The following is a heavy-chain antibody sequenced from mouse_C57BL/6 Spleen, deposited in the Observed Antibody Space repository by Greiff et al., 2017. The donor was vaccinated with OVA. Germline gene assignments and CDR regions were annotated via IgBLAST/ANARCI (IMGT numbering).Heavy chain of an antibody. V-gene: IGHV2-6*03. Sequence: VQLVESGPGLVAPSQSLSITCTVSGFSLTSYGVHWVRQPPGKGLEWLVVIWSDGSTTYNSALKSSLSISKDNSKSQVFLKMNSLQTDDTAMYYCARRAVVATGAMDYWGQGTSVTVSS. CDR1: GFSLTSYG. CDR3: ARRAVVATGAMDY. J-gene: IGHJ4*01. D-gene: IGHD1-1*01. CDR2: IWSDGST.